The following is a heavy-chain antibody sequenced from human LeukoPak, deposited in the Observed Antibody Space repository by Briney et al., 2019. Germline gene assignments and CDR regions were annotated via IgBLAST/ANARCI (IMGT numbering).Heavy chain of an antibody. D-gene: IGHD3-10*01. Sequence: GGSLRLSCAASGFIFSNYAMSWVRQAPGKGLEWVLAITNSGGTTYYADSVKGRFTISRDNSKNTLYLQMNSLRAEDTAVYYCAKFLGVSVWYGISGPWGQGTLVTVSS. CDR2: ITNSGGTT. V-gene: IGHV3-23*01. CDR1: GFIFSNYA. J-gene: IGHJ5*02. CDR3: AKFLGVSVWYGISGP.